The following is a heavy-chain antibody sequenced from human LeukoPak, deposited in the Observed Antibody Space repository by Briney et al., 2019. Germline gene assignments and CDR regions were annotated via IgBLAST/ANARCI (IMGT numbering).Heavy chain of an antibody. Sequence: GGSLRLSFAAHGFPFSSYWMSSVRQAPGKGMELVANIKQDGSEKYYVDSVKGRFTISRDNAKNSLYLQMNSLRAEDTDVYYCARDISTGGSNYWGQGTLVTVYS. D-gene: IGHD2-8*02. CDR1: GFPFSSYW. J-gene: IGHJ4*02. V-gene: IGHV3-7*01. CDR3: ARDISTGGSNY. CDR2: IKQDGSEK.